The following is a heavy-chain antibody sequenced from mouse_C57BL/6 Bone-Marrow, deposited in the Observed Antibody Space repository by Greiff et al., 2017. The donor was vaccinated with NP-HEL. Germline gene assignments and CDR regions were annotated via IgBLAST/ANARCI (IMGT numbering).Heavy chain of an antibody. D-gene: IGHD2-3*01. CDR1: GFTFSDYY. J-gene: IGHJ4*01. V-gene: IGHV5-16*01. CDR3: ARGGGDGYYYYAMDY. CDR2: INYDGSST. Sequence: EVQLVESEGGLVQPGSSMKLSCTASGFTFSDYYMAWVRQVPEKGLEWVANINYDGSSTYYLDSLKSRFIISRDNAKNILYLQMSSLKSEDTATYYCARGGGDGYYYYAMDYWGQGTSVTVSS.